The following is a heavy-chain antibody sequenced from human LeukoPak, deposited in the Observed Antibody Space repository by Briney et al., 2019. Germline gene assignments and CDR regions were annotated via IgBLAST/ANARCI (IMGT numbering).Heavy chain of an antibody. D-gene: IGHD5-18*01. CDR1: GGSFSGYY. CDR2: INHSGST. Sequence: PSETLSLTCAVYGGSFSGYYWNSIPQPPGKGLEWIGEINHSGSTNYNPSLKSRVTISVDTSKNQFTLKLSSVTAADTAVYYCARGRGLYSYGPRAFDIWGQGTMVTVSS. J-gene: IGHJ3*02. CDR3: ARGRGLYSYGPRAFDI. V-gene: IGHV4-34*01.